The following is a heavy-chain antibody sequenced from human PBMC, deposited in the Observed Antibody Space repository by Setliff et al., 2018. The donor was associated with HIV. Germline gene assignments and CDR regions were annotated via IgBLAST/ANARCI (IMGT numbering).Heavy chain of an antibody. Sequence: HPGGSLRLSCAASGFSFSNYAMGWVRQAPGKGLEWVSGISGSGSSTFYGDSVEGRFTISRDNSKNTLYLQMNSLRAEDTAVYYCAKDPNYGSGTYPDSFQIWGQGTMVTVSS. CDR1: GFSFSNYA. D-gene: IGHD3-10*01. J-gene: IGHJ3*02. CDR3: AKDPNYGSGTYPDSFQI. V-gene: IGHV3-23*01. CDR2: ISGSGSST.